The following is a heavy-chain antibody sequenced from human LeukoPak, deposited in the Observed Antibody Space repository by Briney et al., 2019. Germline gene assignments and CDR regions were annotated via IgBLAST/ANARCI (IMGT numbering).Heavy chain of an antibody. D-gene: IGHD3-10*01. CDR1: GFTFSNYA. CDR3: AKASMARGARNWFDP. CDR2: ISGSGHNT. Sequence: GGSLRLSCAASGFTFSNYAMSWVRQAPGKGLEWVSSISGSGHNTYYADSVKGRFTISRDNSKNTLYLQIYSLRAEDTAVYYCAKASMARGARNWFDPWGQGTLVTVSS. J-gene: IGHJ5*02. V-gene: IGHV3-23*01.